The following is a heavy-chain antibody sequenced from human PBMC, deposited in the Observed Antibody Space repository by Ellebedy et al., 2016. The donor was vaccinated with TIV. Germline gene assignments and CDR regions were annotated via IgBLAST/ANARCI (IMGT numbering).Heavy chain of an antibody. D-gene: IGHD6-19*01. CDR2: IFHSGGT. J-gene: IGHJ5*01. V-gene: IGHV4-4*02. CDR3: TRGLSSAWYGDDDS. CDR1: GASIPSDHW. Sequence: MPSETLSLTCAVSGASIPSDHWWTWVRQTPGKGLEWIGEIFHSGGTNYNPSLKRRVTISLDKSPNQFSLNLASVTAADTAVYYCTRGLSSAWYGDDDSWGRGIQVTVSS.